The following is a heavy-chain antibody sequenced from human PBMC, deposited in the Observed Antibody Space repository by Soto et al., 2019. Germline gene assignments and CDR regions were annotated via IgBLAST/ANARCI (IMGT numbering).Heavy chain of an antibody. J-gene: IGHJ5*02. CDR3: ARDRALWFGELSLRYWFDP. D-gene: IGHD3-10*01. V-gene: IGHV1-46*01. Sequence: ASVKVSCKASGYTFTTYYIHWVRQAPGQGLEWMGVINPSGGGTNYAQKFQGRFTMTRDTSTSTAYMELSSLRSEDTAVYYCARDRALWFGELSLRYWFDPWGQGTLVTVSS. CDR1: GYTFTTYY. CDR2: INPSGGGT.